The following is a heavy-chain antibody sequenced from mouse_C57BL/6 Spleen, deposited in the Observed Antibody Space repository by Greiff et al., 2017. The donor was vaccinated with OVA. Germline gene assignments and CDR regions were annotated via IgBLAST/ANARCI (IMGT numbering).Heavy chain of an antibody. CDR2: ISSGGSYT. CDR3: ARPGDYLYFDY. D-gene: IGHD2-4*01. CDR1: GFTFSSYG. V-gene: IGHV5-6*01. J-gene: IGHJ2*01. Sequence: EVMLVESGGDLVKPGGSLKLSCAASGFTFSSYGMSWVRQTPDKRLEWVATISSGGSYTYYPDSVKGRFTISRDNAKNTLYLQMSSLKSEDTAMYYCARPGDYLYFDYWGQGTTLTVSS.